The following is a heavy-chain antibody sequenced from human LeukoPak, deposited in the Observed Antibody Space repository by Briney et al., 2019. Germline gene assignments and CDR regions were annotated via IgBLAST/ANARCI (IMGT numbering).Heavy chain of an antibody. V-gene: IGHV1-8*01. D-gene: IGHD6-13*01. J-gene: IGHJ6*02. CDR1: GYTFTSYD. CDR3: ARVGYSSSWYYYYYGMDV. CDR2: MNPSSGNT. Sequence: GASVKVSCKASGYTFTSYDINWVRQATGQGLEWMGWMNPSSGNTGYAQKFQGRVTMTRNTSISTAYMELSSLRSEDTAVYYCARVGYSSSWYYYYYGMDVWGQGTTVTVSS.